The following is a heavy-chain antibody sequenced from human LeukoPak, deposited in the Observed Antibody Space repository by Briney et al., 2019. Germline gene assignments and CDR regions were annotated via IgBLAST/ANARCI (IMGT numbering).Heavy chain of an antibody. CDR2: ISWNSASI. V-gene: IGHV3-9*01. CDR3: ARDWVRSPGMGY. CDR1: GFTFNDYA. Sequence: GGSLRLSCAASGFTFNDYAMHWVRQAPGKGLEWVSGISWNSASIGYVDSVKGRFTISRDNAKNSLYLQMDSLRAEDTAVYYCARDWVRSPGMGYWGQGTLVTVSS. J-gene: IGHJ4*02. D-gene: IGHD3-10*01.